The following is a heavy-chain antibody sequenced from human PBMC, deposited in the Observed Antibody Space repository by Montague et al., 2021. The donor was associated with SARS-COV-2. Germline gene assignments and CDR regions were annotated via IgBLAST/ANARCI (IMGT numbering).Heavy chain of an antibody. J-gene: IGHJ6*02. D-gene: IGHD6-13*01. CDR3: ARVGRQQLVRLSGMDV. CDR2: IYYSGST. CDR1: GGSISSSSYY. V-gene: IGHV4-39*07. Sequence: SETLSLTCTVSGGSISSSSYYWGWIRLPPGKGLEWIGSIYYSGSTYYXXXLKSRVTISVDTSKNQFSLKLSSVTAADTAVYYCARVGRQQLVRLSGMDVWGQGTTVTVSS.